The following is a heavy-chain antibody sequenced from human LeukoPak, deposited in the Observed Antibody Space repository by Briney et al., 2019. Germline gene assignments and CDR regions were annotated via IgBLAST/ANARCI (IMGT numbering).Heavy chain of an antibody. J-gene: IGHJ4*02. CDR1: GFTFSSYG. Sequence: QPGGSLRLSCAASGFTFSSYGMHWVRQAPGKGLEWVAFIRYDGSNKYYADSVKGRFTISRDNSKNTLYLQMNSLRAEDTAVYYCARDLVWYHEEYYYGSGSYPGFGWGQGTLVTVSS. CDR2: IRYDGSNK. D-gene: IGHD3-10*01. V-gene: IGHV3-30*02. CDR3: ARDLVWYHEEYYYGSGSYPGFG.